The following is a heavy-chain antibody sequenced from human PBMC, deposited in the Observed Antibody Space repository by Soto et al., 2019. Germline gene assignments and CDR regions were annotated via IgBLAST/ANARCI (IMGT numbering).Heavy chain of an antibody. Sequence: QVQLQESGPGLVKPSETLSLTCTVSGGSISSYYWSWIRQPPGKGLEWIGHIYYSGSTNYNPSLKSRVTLSVDTSKNQFSLKLSSVTAADTAVYYCARYRDYYGSGNWFDPWGQGTLVTVSS. V-gene: IGHV4-59*01. CDR2: IYYSGST. CDR1: GGSISSYY. CDR3: ARYRDYYGSGNWFDP. D-gene: IGHD3-10*01. J-gene: IGHJ5*02.